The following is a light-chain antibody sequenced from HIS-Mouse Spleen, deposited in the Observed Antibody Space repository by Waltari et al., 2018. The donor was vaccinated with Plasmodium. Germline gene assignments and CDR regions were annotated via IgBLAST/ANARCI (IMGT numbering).Light chain of an antibody. J-gene: IGKJ1*01. V-gene: IGKV3-15*01. CDR3: QQYNNWPAWT. Sequence: EIVMTQSPATLSVSPGERATISCRASQSVSSNLAWYQQTPGQAPRLLIYGASTRATGIPARFSGSGSGTEFTLTISSLQSEDFAVYYCQQYNNWPAWTFGQGTKVEIK. CDR1: QSVSSN. CDR2: GAS.